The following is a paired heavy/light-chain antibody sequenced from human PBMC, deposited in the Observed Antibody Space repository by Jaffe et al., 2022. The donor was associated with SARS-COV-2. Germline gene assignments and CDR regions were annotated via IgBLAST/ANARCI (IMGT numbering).Heavy chain of an antibody. V-gene: IGHV4-59*01. CDR1: GGSISTYY. CDR2: IYYSGNT. Sequence: QVQLQESGPGLVKASETLSLTCSVSGGSISTYYWSWIRQPPGKGLEWIGYIYYSGNTYYNPSLESRVAMSVDTSKNQFSLKVRSVTAADTAVYYCARDGYCSGGTCIGLVDYWGQGTLVTVSS. D-gene: IGHD2-15*01. J-gene: IGHJ4*02. CDR3: ARDGYCSGGTCIGLVDY.
Light chain of an antibody. J-gene: IGLJ3*02. CDR2: VNSDGSH. V-gene: IGLV4-69*02. CDR3: QTWGTGIRV. Sequence: QLVVTQSPSASASLGASVKLTCTLSSGHSYAIAWHQQQPEKGPRYLMRVNSDGSHSKGDGIPDRFSGSRSGAERYLTISSLQSEDEADYYCQTWGTGIRVFGGGTKLTVL. CDR1: SGHSYA.